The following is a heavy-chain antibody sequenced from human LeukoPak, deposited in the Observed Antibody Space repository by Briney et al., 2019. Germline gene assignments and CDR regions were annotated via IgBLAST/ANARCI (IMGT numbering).Heavy chain of an antibody. CDR2: ISSSGSTI. J-gene: IGHJ4*02. V-gene: IGHV3-11*01. CDR3: AKDLGYCSGGSCYGYYFDY. D-gene: IGHD2-15*01. CDR1: GFTFSDYY. Sequence: GGSLRLSCAASGFTFSDYYMSWIRQAPGKGLEWVSYISSSGSTIYYADSVKGRFTISRDNSKNTLYLQMNSLRAEDTAVYYCAKDLGYCSGGSCYGYYFDYWGQGTLVTVSS.